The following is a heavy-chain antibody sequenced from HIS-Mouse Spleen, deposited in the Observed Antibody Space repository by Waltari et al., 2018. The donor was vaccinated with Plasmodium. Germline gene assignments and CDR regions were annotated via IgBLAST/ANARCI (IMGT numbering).Heavy chain of an antibody. J-gene: IGHJ4*02. CDR2: FDPEEGET. CDR1: GYTLTELS. D-gene: IGHD3-10*01. CDR3: ATILDYYGSGSYYNGVLDY. Sequence: QVQLVQSGAEVKKPGASVKVSCKVSGYTLTELSMHWVRQAPGQGLEWMGGFDPEEGETIYAQKFQGRVTMTEDTSTDTAYMELSSLRSEDTAVYYCATILDYYGSGSYYNGVLDYWGQGTLVTVSS. V-gene: IGHV1-24*01.